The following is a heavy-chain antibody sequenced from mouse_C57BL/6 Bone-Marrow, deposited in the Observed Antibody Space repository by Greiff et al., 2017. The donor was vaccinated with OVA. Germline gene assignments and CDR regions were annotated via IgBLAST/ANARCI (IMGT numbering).Heavy chain of an antibody. CDR1: GFTFSSYG. CDR2: ISSGGSYT. Sequence: EVKVVESGGDLVKPGGSLKLSCAASGFTFSSYGMSWVRQTPDKRLEWVATISSGGSYTYYPDRVKGRFTISRDNAKNTLYLQMSSLKSEDTAMYYCARHSYDGCYVRFAYWGQGTLVTVSA. CDR3: ARHSYDGCYVRFAY. D-gene: IGHD2-3*01. J-gene: IGHJ3*01. V-gene: IGHV5-6*01.